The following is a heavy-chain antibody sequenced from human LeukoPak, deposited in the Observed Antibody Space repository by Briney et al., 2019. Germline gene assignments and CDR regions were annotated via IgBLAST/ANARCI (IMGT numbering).Heavy chain of an antibody. CDR1: GGSISSGDYY. D-gene: IGHD3-3*01. CDR2: IYYSGST. V-gene: IGHV4-61*08. Sequence: SETLSLTCTVSGGSISSGDYYWSWIRQPPGKGLEWVGYIYYSGSTNYNPSLKSRVTISVDTSKNQFSLKLSSVTAADTAVYYCARGPINYDFWSGYGLWGQGTMVTVSS. J-gene: IGHJ3*01. CDR3: ARGPINYDFWSGYGL.